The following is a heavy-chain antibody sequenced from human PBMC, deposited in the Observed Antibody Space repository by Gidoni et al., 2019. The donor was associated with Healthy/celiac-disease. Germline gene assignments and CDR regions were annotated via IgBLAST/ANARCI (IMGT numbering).Heavy chain of an antibody. CDR1: GFPFDDSA. J-gene: IGHJ3*02. Sequence: EVQLVESGGGLVQPGRSLRLSCAASGFPFDDSAMHWVRQAPGKGLEWVSGISWNSGSIGYADSVKGRFTISRDNAKNSLYLQMNSLRAEDTALYYCAKGPDPFRGAPRGAFDIWGQGTMVTVSS. CDR2: ISWNSGSI. V-gene: IGHV3-9*01. CDR3: AKGPDPFRGAPRGAFDI. D-gene: IGHD3-10*01.